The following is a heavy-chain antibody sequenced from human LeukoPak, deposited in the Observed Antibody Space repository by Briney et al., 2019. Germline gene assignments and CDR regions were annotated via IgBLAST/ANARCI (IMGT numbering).Heavy chain of an antibody. CDR1: GGSISNYY. Sequence: SETLSLTCTVSGGSISNYYWSWIRQPPGKGLEWIGYIYYTGCTNYNPSLKSRVTISLDTSKNQFSLKLNSVTAADTAVYYCARRMSAAVWFDPWGQGTPVTVSS. V-gene: IGHV4-59*08. CDR2: IYYTGCT. CDR3: ARRMSAAVWFDP. J-gene: IGHJ5*02. D-gene: IGHD2-8*01.